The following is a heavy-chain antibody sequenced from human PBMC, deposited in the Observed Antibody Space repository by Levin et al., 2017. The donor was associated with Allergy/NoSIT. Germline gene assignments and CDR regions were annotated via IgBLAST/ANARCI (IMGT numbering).Heavy chain of an antibody. Sequence: GGSLRLSCAASGFTFSGSAMHWVRQASGKGLEWVGRIRSKANSYATAYAASVKGRFTISRDDSKNTAYLQMNSLKTEDTAVYYCTRHLTYDFWSGYKSSYYYYMDVWGKGTTVTVSS. CDR3: TRHLTYDFWSGYKSSYYYYMDV. V-gene: IGHV3-73*01. J-gene: IGHJ6*03. CDR1: GFTFSGSA. CDR2: IRSKANSYAT. D-gene: IGHD3-3*01.